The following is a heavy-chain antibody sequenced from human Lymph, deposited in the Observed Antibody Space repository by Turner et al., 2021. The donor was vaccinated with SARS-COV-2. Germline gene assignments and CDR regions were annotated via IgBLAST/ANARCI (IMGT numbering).Heavy chain of an antibody. CDR3: ARRHSGNYDAFDI. D-gene: IGHD1-26*01. CDR2: IIPNLGIA. CDR1: GGTFSTYV. V-gene: IGHV1-69*10. Sequence: QVQLVQSGAEVKKPGSSVTVSCKASGGTFSTYVISWVRQAPGQGLEWMGGIIPNLGIANYAQKFQGRVTITADKSTSTAYMELSSLRSEDTAVYHCARRHSGNYDAFDIWGQGTMVTVSS. J-gene: IGHJ3*02.